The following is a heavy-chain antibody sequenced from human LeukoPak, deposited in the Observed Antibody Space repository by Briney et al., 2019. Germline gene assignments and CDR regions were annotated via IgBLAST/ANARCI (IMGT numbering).Heavy chain of an antibody. V-gene: IGHV1-69*13. CDR1: GYMFTGYY. D-gene: IGHD5-12*01. CDR2: IIPIFGTA. J-gene: IGHJ6*02. Sequence: GASVKVSCKASGYMFTGYYIHWVRQAPGQGLEWMGGIIPIFGTANYAQKFQGRVTITADESTSTAYMELSSLRSEDTAVYYCARMATILDYYYGMDVWGQGTTVTVSS. CDR3: ARMATILDYYYGMDV.